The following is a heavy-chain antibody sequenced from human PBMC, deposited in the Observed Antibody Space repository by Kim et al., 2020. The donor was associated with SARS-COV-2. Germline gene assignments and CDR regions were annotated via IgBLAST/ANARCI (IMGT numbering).Heavy chain of an antibody. Sequence: SVKVSCKASGGTFSSYAISWVRQAPGQGLEWMGGIIPIFGTANYAQKFQGRVTITADESTSTAYMELSSLRSEDTAVYYCARVYDFWSGHEDYWGQGTLVTVSS. V-gene: IGHV1-69*13. CDR2: IIPIFGTA. CDR3: ARVYDFWSGHEDY. CDR1: GGTFSSYA. D-gene: IGHD3-3*01. J-gene: IGHJ4*02.